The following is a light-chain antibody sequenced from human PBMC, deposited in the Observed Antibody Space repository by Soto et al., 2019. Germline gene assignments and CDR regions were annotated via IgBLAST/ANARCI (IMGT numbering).Light chain of an antibody. J-gene: IGKJ5*01. CDR2: LGS. Sequence: DIVMTQSPLSLPVTPGEPASISCRSSQSLLHSNGYNYLDWYLQKPGQSPQLLIYLGSKRASGVPDRFSASGSGTDFTLQISRVEAEDFGIYYCMQAVETPPFTFGRGTRLEIK. CDR1: QSLLHSNGYNY. CDR3: MQAVETPPFT. V-gene: IGKV2-28*01.